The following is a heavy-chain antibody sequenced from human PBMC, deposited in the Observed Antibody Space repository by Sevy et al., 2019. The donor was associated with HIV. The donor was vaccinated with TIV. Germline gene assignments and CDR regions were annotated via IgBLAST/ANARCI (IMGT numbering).Heavy chain of an antibody. CDR1: GFTFSDHG. D-gene: IGHD3-10*01. CDR3: EREYSGGDYGMDV. CDR2: ISFDGSVK. J-gene: IGHJ6*02. Sequence: GGSLRLSCEASGFTFSDHGMNWVRQAPGKGLEWMALISFDGSVKDYADSVKGRFTISRDNSKNTLYLQTTGLRVEDTAVDYCEREYSGGDYGMDVWGQGTTVTVSS. V-gene: IGHV3-30*03.